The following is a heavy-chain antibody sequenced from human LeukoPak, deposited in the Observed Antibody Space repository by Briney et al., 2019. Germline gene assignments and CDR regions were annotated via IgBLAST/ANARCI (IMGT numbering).Heavy chain of an antibody. J-gene: IGHJ3*02. CDR3: ARGPGAFDI. CDR2: INSDGSST. V-gene: IGHV3-74*01. CDR1: GFMFSSYW. D-gene: IGHD2-2*01. Sequence: PGGSLRLSCVASGFMFSSYWMNWVRQAPGKGLVWASRINSDGSSTSYADSVKGRFTISRDNAKNTLFLQMNSLRAEDTAVYYCARGPGAFDIWGQGTMVTVSS.